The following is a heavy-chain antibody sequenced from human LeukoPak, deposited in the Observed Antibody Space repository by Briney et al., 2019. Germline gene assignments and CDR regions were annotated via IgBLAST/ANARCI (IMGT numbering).Heavy chain of an antibody. D-gene: IGHD4-17*01. J-gene: IGHJ6*03. Sequence: PGGSLRLSCAASGFTFSCYAMLWVRQAPGKGLEWVAFIQYDGRNKCCADSVKGRFTCSRYNSKKTLYLQMNSLRVEDTAIYYCAKDKNDSGDYSSMDVWGKGTTVTVSS. CDR3: AKDKNDSGDYSSMDV. CDR2: IQYDGRNK. V-gene: IGHV3-30*02. CDR1: GFTFSCYA.